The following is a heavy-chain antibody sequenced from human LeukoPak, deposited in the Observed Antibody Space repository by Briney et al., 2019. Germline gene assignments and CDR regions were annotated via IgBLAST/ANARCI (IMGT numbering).Heavy chain of an antibody. Sequence: GGSLRLSCAASGFTFSSYGMHWVRQAPGKGLEWVAVIWYDGSNKYYADSVKGRFTISRDNSKNTLYLQMNSLRAEDTAVYYCARGRGSGYYVYYFDYWGQGTLVTVSS. D-gene: IGHD3-22*01. J-gene: IGHJ4*02. V-gene: IGHV3-33*01. CDR3: ARGRGSGYYVYYFDY. CDR2: IWYDGSNK. CDR1: GFTFSSYG.